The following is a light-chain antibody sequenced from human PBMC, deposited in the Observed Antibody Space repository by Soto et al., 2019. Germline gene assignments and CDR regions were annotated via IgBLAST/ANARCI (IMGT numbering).Light chain of an antibody. V-gene: IGLV1-44*01. Sequence: HSVLTQPPSASGTPGQRVTISCSGSSSNIGGNTVNWYQKLPGTAPKLLIHNNNQRPSGVPDRFSGSKSGTSASLAISGLRSEGEADYYCAAWDDSLNGGVFGGGTKLTVL. J-gene: IGLJ3*02. CDR1: SSNIGGNT. CDR2: NNN. CDR3: AAWDDSLNGGV.